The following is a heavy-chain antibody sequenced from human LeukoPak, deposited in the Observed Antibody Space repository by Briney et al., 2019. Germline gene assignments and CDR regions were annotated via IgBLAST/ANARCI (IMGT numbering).Heavy chain of an antibody. Sequence: SETPSLICSVSGGSISGYYWSWIRQPPGKGLEWIGNIYSSGSTDYNPSLKSRVTISVDMYKNQFSLKLSSVTAADTAVYYCAREMATTRSYFDYWGQGTLVTVSS. CDR2: IYSSGST. CDR1: GGSISGYY. J-gene: IGHJ4*02. V-gene: IGHV4-59*01. D-gene: IGHD5-24*01. CDR3: AREMATTRSYFDY.